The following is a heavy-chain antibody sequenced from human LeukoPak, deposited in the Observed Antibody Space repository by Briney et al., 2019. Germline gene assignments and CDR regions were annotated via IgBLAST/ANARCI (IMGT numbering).Heavy chain of an antibody. CDR3: TRAITGTTPWFDP. Sequence: GGSLRLPCTASGFTFGDYAMSWVRQAPGKGLEWVGFIRSKAYGGTTEYAASVKGRFTISRDDSKSIAYLQMNSLKTEDTAVYYCTRAITGTTPWFDPWGQGTLVTVSS. CDR2: IRSKAYGGTT. V-gene: IGHV3-49*04. CDR1: GFTFGDYA. D-gene: IGHD1-7*01. J-gene: IGHJ5*02.